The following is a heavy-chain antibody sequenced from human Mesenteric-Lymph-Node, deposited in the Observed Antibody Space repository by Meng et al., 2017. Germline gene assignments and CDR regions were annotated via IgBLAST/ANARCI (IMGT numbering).Heavy chain of an antibody. CDR3: ARAPERRIVVVTAMTAFDI. D-gene: IGHD2-21*02. Sequence: GGSLRLSCAASGFTVSSNYMSWVRQAPGKGLEWVSYISSSGSTIYYADSVKGRFTISRDNAKNSLYLQMNSLRAEDTAVYYCARAPERRIVVVTAMTAFDIWGQGTMVTVSS. CDR2: ISSSGSTI. J-gene: IGHJ3*02. CDR1: GFTVSSNY. V-gene: IGHV3-11*04.